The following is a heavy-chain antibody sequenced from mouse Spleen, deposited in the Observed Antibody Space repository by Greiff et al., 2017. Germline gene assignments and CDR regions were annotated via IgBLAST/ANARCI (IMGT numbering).Heavy chain of an antibody. Sequence: VQLKESGPELVKPGASVKIPCKASGYTFTDYNMDWVKQSHGKSLEWIGDINPNNGGTIYNQKFKGKATLTVDKSSSTAYMELRSLTSEDTAVYYCARRYRGFDYWGQGTTLTVSS. CDR3: ARRYRGFDY. D-gene: IGHD2-12*01. V-gene: IGHV1-18*01. CDR1: GYTFTDYN. CDR2: INPNNGGT. J-gene: IGHJ2*01.